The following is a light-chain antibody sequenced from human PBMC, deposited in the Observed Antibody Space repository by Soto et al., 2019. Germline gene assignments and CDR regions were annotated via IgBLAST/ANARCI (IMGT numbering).Light chain of an antibody. V-gene: IGLV1-40*01. CDR1: SSNIGAGYD. J-gene: IGLJ3*02. CDR2: GNS. Sequence: QYVLTQPPSVSGALGQRVTISCTGSSSNIGAGYDVHWYQQLPGTAPKLLIYGNSNRPSGVPDRFSGSKSGTSASLAITGLQAEDEADYYCQSYDSSLSGWVFGGGTKLTVL. CDR3: QSYDSSLSGWV.